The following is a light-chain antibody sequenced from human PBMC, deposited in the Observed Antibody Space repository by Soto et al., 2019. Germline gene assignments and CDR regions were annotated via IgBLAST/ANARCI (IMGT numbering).Light chain of an antibody. Sequence: DIQMTQSPSSVSAPVGDRATIACRASQGVGSWLAWYQQKPGKAPKLLIFAASSLQSGVPSRFSGSGSGTDFTLTISSMKPEDVATYNCKQANSFPWTFVQGTEVEFK. CDR2: AAS. CDR3: KQANSFPWT. CDR1: QGVGSW. V-gene: IGKV1-12*01. J-gene: IGKJ1*01.